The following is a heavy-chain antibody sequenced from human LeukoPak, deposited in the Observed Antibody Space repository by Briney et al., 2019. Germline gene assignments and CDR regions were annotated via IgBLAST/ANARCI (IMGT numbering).Heavy chain of an antibody. CDR2: INWSGGST. CDR3: ARAPITSPFYFDS. J-gene: IGHJ4*02. Sequence: GGSLRLSCTASGFAFDEHGMSWVRQVPGKGLEWVSGINWSGGSTGYADSLRGRFTISRDNAKNPLYLQMDSLRAEDTALYYCARAPITSPFYFDSWGQGTLVTVSS. CDR1: GFAFDEHG. V-gene: IGHV3-20*04. D-gene: IGHD2-2*01.